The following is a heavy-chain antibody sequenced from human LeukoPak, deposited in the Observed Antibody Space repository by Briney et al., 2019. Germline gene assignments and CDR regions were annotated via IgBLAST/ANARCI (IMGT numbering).Heavy chain of an antibody. CDR1: GFTFSSYS. J-gene: IGHJ4*02. D-gene: IGHD5-18*01. Sequence: MPGGSLRLSCAASGFTFSSYSMNWVRQAPGKGLEWVSSISSSSTYIYYADSVKGRFTISRDNAKNSLYLQMNSLRAEDTAVYYCARDRIQLRSPRSFDYWGQGTLVTVSS. CDR2: ISSSSTYI. CDR3: ARDRIQLRSPRSFDY. V-gene: IGHV3-21*01.